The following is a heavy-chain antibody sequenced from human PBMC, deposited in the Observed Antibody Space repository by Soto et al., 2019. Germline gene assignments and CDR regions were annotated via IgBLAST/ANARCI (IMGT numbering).Heavy chain of an antibody. D-gene: IGHD3-10*01. CDR1: GFSLSTSGMR. J-gene: IGHJ6*02. V-gene: IGHV2-70*04. CDR3: ARSLITMVRGVIGTSYYYALDV. CDR2: IDWDDDK. Sequence: SGPTLVNPTQTLTLTCTFSGFSLSTSGMRVSWIRQPPGKALEWLARIDWDDDKFYSTSLKTRLTISKDTSKNQVVLTMTNMDPVDTATYYCARSLITMVRGVIGTSYYYALDVWGQGTTVTVSS.